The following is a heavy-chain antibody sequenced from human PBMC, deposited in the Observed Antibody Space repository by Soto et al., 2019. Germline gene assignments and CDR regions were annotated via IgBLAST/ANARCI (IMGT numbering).Heavy chain of an antibody. CDR3: TTDSGWPLDFDY. Sequence: PGGSLRLSCAASGFTFSSYAMHWVRQAPGKGLEWVGRIKSKTDGGTTDYAAPVKGRFTISRDDSKNTLYLQMNSLKTEDTAVYYCTTDSGWPLDFDYWGQGTLVTVSS. CDR2: IKSKTDGGTT. CDR1: GFTFSSYA. D-gene: IGHD6-19*01. V-gene: IGHV3-15*07. J-gene: IGHJ4*02.